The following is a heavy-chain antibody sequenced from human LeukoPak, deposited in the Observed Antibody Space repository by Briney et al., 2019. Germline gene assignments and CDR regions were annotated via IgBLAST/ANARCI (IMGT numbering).Heavy chain of an antibody. J-gene: IGHJ4*02. Sequence: GSLRLSCAASGFTFSSYAMSWVRQAPGKGLEWIGSIYYSGSTYYNPSLKSRVTISVDTSKNQFSLKLSSVTAADTAVYYCARRRTGYSSSWTDDWGQGTLVTVSS. CDR3: ARRRTGYSSSWTDD. V-gene: IGHV4-39*01. CDR2: IYYSGST. CDR1: GFTFSSYA. D-gene: IGHD6-13*01.